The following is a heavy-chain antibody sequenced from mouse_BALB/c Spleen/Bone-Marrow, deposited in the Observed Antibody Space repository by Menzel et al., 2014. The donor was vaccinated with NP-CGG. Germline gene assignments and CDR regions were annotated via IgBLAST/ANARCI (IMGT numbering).Heavy chain of an antibody. CDR2: IDPANGNT. J-gene: IGHJ3*01. D-gene: IGHD2-14*01. V-gene: IGHV14-3*02. Sequence: VQLKESGAELVKPGASVKLSCTASGFNIKDTYMRWVKQRPEQGLEWIGRIDPANGNTKYDPKFQGKATITTDTSSNTAYLQLRSLTSEDTAVYYCARYDYRYSWFAYWGQGTLVTVSA. CDR1: GFNIKDTY. CDR3: ARYDYRYSWFAY.